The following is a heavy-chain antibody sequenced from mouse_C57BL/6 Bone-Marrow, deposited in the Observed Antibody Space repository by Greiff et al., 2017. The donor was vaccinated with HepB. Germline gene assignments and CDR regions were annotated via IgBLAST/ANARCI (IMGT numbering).Heavy chain of an antibody. Sequence: QVQLQQSGAELVKPGASVKLSCKASGYTFTSYWMHWVKQRPGQGLEWIGMIHPNSGSTNYNEKFKSKATLTVDKSSSTAYMQLSSLTSEDSAVYYCAYHYYGSSYVFAYWGQGTLVTVSA. CDR3: AYHYYGSSYVFAY. V-gene: IGHV1-64*01. CDR1: GYTFTSYW. J-gene: IGHJ3*01. CDR2: IHPNSGST. D-gene: IGHD1-1*01.